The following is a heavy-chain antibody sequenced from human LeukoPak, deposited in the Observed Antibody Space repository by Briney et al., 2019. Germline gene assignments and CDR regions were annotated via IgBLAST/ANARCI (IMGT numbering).Heavy chain of an antibody. CDR1: GYSFTSYW. D-gene: IGHD3-10*01. V-gene: IGHV5-51*01. CDR2: MYLGDSDI. Sequence: GESLQISCKGSGYSFTSYWIGWVRQLPGKGLEWMGTMYLGDSDIRYSPSFQGQVTISADKSISTAYLHWSSLRASDTAMYYCARLGSGTYSPEFDFWGQGTLVTVSS. CDR3: ARLGSGTYSPEFDF. J-gene: IGHJ4*02.